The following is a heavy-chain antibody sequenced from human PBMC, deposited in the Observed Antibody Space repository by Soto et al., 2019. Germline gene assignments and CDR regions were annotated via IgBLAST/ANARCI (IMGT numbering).Heavy chain of an antibody. Sequence: QLQLQESGPGLVKPSETLSLTCTVSGGSISSSSYYWGWIRQPPGKGLEWIGSIYYSGSTYYNPSLKSRVTISVDTSKNQFSLKLSSVTAADTAVYYCARRTVTNRFDYWGQGTLVTVSS. J-gene: IGHJ4*02. CDR1: GGSISSSSYY. V-gene: IGHV4-39*01. CDR2: IYYSGST. CDR3: ARRTVTNRFDY. D-gene: IGHD4-17*01.